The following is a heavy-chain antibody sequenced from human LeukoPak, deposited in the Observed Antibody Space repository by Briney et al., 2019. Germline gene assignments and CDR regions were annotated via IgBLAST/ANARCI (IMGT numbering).Heavy chain of an antibody. CDR3: AKDRMGAYFTIPDY. CDR1: GFTFDDYA. Sequence: GRSLRLSCAASGFTFDDYAMHWVRQAPGKGLEWVSGISWNGDIKGYADSVKVRFTISRDNAQNSLYLQIDGLRPEDTAFYSCAKDRMGAYFTIPDYWGQGTLVTVSS. CDR2: ISWNGDIK. J-gene: IGHJ4*02. D-gene: IGHD2/OR15-2a*01. V-gene: IGHV3-9*01.